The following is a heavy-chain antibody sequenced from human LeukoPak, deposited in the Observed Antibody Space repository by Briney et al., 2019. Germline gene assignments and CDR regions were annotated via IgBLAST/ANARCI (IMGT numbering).Heavy chain of an antibody. Sequence: GGSLSLSCSASQFKFDTYGMHWVRQTPGKGLEYVSGINSDGLSTYYANSVKGRFTISRDNAKNTLYLQMGSLKTEDMAVYYCARSTDGSAHFDYWGQGTLVTVFS. CDR1: QFKFDTYG. CDR3: ARSTDGSAHFDY. CDR2: INSDGLST. J-gene: IGHJ4*02. V-gene: IGHV3-64*01. D-gene: IGHD1-1*01.